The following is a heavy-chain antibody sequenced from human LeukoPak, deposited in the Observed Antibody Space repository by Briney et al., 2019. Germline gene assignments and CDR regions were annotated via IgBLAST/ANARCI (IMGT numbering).Heavy chain of an antibody. J-gene: IGHJ4*02. CDR2: ISRGGDSP. V-gene: IGHV3-23*01. D-gene: IGHD3-10*01. Sequence: HPGGSLRLSCVASGFTFSSYAMSWVRQAPGKGLQWVSSISRGGDSPNYADSVKGRFTISRDNAKNSLYLQMNSLRAEDTAVYYWARNVWGGDINNYWGRATLVTVSS. CDR3: ARNVWGGDINNY. CDR1: GFTFSSYA.